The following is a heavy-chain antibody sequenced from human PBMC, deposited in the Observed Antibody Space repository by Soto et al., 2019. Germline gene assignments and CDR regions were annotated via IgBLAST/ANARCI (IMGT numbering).Heavy chain of an antibody. CDR3: TRVGEASEDIVVVPAAIRPGYDYGMDV. CDR2: ITPIFGTA. CDR1: GGTFSSYA. J-gene: IGHJ6*02. V-gene: IGHV1-69*01. Sequence: QVQLVQSGAEVKKPGSSVKVSCKASGGTFSSYAISWVRQAPGQGLEWMGGITPIFGTANYAQKFQGRVTMSADETLSTAYMELSSRRSEDTAVYYCTRVGEASEDIVVVPAAIRPGYDYGMDVWGQGTTVTVSS. D-gene: IGHD2-2*02.